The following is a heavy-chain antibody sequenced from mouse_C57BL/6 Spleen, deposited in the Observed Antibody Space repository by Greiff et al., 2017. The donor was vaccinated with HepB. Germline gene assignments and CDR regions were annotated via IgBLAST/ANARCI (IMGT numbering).Heavy chain of an antibody. Sequence: QVQLQQSGPELVKPGASVKISCKASGYAFSSSWMNWVKQRPGKGLEWIGRIYPGDGDTNYNGKFKGKATLTADKSSSTAYMQLSSLTSEDSAVYFCATPPYYYGSSWFAYWGQGTLVTVSA. V-gene: IGHV1-82*01. CDR1: GYAFSSSW. D-gene: IGHD1-1*01. CDR2: IYPGDGDT. CDR3: ATPPYYYGSSWFAY. J-gene: IGHJ3*01.